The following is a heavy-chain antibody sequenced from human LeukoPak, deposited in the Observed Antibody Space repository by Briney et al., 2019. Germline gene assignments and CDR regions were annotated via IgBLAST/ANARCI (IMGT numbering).Heavy chain of an antibody. J-gene: IGHJ4*02. D-gene: IGHD2-2*01. CDR1: GFTFSSYG. Sequence: GWSLRLSCAASGFTFSSYGMHWVRQAPGKGLEWVAVISYDGSNKYYADSVKGRFTISRDNTKNSLYLQMNSLRAEDTAAYYCARVGYCSTTSCYWRAFDYWGQGTLVTVSS. CDR2: ISYDGSNK. CDR3: ARVGYCSTTSCYWRAFDY. V-gene: IGHV3-30*03.